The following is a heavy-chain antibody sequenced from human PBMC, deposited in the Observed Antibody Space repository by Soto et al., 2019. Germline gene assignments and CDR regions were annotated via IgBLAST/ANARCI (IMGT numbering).Heavy chain of an antibody. Sequence: QVQLQESGPGLVKPSQTLSLTCTVSGGSISSGGYYWSWIRQHPGKGLEWIGYIYYSGSTSYNPSLKSRVTISVDTSKNQFSLKLSSVTAADTAVYYCARDSGSYWHYAFDIWGQGTMVTVSS. CDR2: IYYSGST. V-gene: IGHV4-31*03. CDR1: GGSISSGGYY. CDR3: ARDSGSYWHYAFDI. D-gene: IGHD1-26*01. J-gene: IGHJ3*02.